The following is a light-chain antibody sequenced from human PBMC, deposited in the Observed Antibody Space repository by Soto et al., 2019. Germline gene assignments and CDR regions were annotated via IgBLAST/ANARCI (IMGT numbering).Light chain of an antibody. Sequence: EIVLTQSPGTLSLSPGERATLSCRASQSVSSSFLAWYQQKLGQPPRLIIHGASSRATGIPERFSGSGSGTDCTLTISRLEPEDVEVYDCHQYGSSPRTFGQGTKVDIK. J-gene: IGKJ1*01. CDR1: QSVSSSF. CDR3: HQYGSSPRT. CDR2: GAS. V-gene: IGKV3-20*01.